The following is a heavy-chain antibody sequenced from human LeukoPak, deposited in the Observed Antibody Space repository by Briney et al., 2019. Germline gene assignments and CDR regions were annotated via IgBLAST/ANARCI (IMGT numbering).Heavy chain of an antibody. D-gene: IGHD6-19*01. CDR3: ARAAVACADFDY. J-gene: IGHJ4*02. CDR1: GFTLSSYE. Sequence: GGSLRLSWAASGFTLSSYEMNWVRQAPGKGLEWVSSIRSSSSFIYYADSVKGRFTISRDNAKNSLYLHMNSLRAEDTAVYYCARAAVACADFDYWGQGTLVTVSS. V-gene: IGHV3-21*01. CDR2: IRSSSSFI.